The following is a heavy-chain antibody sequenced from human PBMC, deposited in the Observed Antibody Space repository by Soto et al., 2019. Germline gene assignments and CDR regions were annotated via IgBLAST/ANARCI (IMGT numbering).Heavy chain of an antibody. J-gene: IGHJ4*02. CDR1: GFSLSTSKMR. Sequence: SGPTLVNPTQTLTLTCTFSGFSLSTSKMRVSWIRQPPGKALEWLARIDWDDNKFYSTSLKTRLTISKDTFKNQVVLTMTNMDSVDTATYYCARMGGSLKNYFDYWGKGTLVTVSS. CDR3: ARMGGSLKNYFDY. D-gene: IGHD1-26*01. CDR2: IDWDDNK. V-gene: IGHV2-70*04.